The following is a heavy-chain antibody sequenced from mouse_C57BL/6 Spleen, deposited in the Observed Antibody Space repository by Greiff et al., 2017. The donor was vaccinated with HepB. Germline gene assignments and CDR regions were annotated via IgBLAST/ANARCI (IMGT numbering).Heavy chain of an antibody. D-gene: IGHD4-1*01. CDR1: GFTFSSYA. CDR2: ISDGGSYT. J-gene: IGHJ3*01. V-gene: IGHV5-4*01. CDR3: ARGELGPFAY. Sequence: EVQVVESGGGLVKPGGSLKLSCAASGFTFSSYAMSWVRQTPEKRLEWVATISDGGSYTYYPDNVKGRFTISRDNAKNNLYLQMSHLKSEDTAMYYCARGELGPFAYWGQGTLVTVSA.